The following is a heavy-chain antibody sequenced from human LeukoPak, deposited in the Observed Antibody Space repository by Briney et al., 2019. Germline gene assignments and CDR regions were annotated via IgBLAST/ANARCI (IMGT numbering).Heavy chain of an antibody. D-gene: IGHD3-22*01. V-gene: IGHV3-23*01. J-gene: IGHJ4*02. CDR3: ARDYDSSGYFDY. CDR1: GFTFSSYA. Sequence: GGSLRLSCAASGFTFSSYAMSWVRQAPGKGLEWVSAVSGNGVSTDYADSVKGRFTISRDNSKNTLHLQMNSLRAEDTAVYYCARDYDSSGYFDYWGQGTLVTVSS. CDR2: VSGNGVST.